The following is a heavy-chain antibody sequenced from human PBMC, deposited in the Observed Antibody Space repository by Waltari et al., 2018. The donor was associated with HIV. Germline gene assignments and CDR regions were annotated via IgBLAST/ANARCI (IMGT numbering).Heavy chain of an antibody. V-gene: IGHV3-9*01. CDR1: GFTFDDYA. CDR3: AKGTAEYYGSGRLGV. D-gene: IGHD3-10*01. Sequence: EVQLVESGGGLVQPGRSLRLSCAASGFTFDDYAMHWVRQAPGKGVEWVSCISWNSGSIGYADSVKGRFTISRDNAKNSLYLQMNSLRAEDTALYYCAKGTAEYYGSGRLGVWGQGTTVTVSS. CDR2: ISWNSGSI. J-gene: IGHJ6*02.